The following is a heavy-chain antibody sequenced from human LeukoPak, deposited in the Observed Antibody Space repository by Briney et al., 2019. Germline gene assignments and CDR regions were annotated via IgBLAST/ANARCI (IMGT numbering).Heavy chain of an antibody. Sequence: ASVKVSCKASGYTFTNYDINWVRQATGQGLEWMGWMNPNSGNTGYAQKFQGRVTMTRNTSISTAYMELSSLRSEDTAVYYCARRTIVGAKRYWYFDLWGRGTLVTVSS. CDR2: MNPNSGNT. CDR1: GYTFTNYD. D-gene: IGHD1-26*01. CDR3: ARRTIVGAKRYWYFDL. V-gene: IGHV1-8*01. J-gene: IGHJ2*01.